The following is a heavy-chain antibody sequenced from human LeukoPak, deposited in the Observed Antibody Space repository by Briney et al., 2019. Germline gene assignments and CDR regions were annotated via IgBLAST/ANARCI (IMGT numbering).Heavy chain of an antibody. V-gene: IGHV3-74*01. D-gene: IGHD1-26*01. CDR2: INCDGSSK. CDR3: ARDQFSGSYGEYDY. J-gene: IGHJ4*02. Sequence: AETLTLSCVASGFTFSSYWLHWVRQAPGKGLEWVSRINCDGSSKTYADSVKRQFTISRDNAKNTLYLQMNSLRGEHTAAYYCARDQFSGSYGEYDYWGQGTLVTDSS. CDR1: GFTFSSYW.